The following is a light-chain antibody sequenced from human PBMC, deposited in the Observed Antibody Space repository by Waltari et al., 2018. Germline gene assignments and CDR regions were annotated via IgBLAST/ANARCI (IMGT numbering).Light chain of an antibody. CDR3: AAWDENLSGWV. J-gene: IGLJ3*02. CDR1: SSNIASNY. V-gene: IGLV1-47*01. Sequence: QSVLTQPPSASGTPGPRVTIACSGRSSNIASNYVSWYQQFPATSPKLLLYRNIQRPSWFPDRFSGSRSGTSASLVISGLRSEDEADVYCAAWDENLSGWVFGGGTKLTVL. CDR2: RNI.